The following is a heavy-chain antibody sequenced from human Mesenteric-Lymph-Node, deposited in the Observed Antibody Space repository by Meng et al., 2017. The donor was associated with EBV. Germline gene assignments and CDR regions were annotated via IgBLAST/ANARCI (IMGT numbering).Heavy chain of an antibody. J-gene: IGHJ4*02. D-gene: IGHD5-24*01. CDR2: IYSDGSK. CDR3: ASVVEMATY. V-gene: IGHV3-53*01. Sequence: QLWRFGGGLSRPGGSLSLSCAASGFHVSSNYMTWVRQAPGKGLEWVSLIYSDGSKSYADAVKGRFTISRDNSKNTLYLQMNSLRAEDTAVYYCASVVEMATYWGQGTLVTVSS. CDR1: GFHVSSNY.